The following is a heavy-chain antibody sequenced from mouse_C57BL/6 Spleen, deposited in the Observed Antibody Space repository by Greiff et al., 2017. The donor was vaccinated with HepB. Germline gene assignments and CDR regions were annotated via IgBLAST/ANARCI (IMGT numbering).Heavy chain of an antibody. D-gene: IGHD3-3*01. CDR1: GYTFTSYT. CDR3: ARSLGSGDFDY. V-gene: IGHV1-4*01. J-gene: IGHJ2*01. Sequence: QVHVKQSGAELARPGASVKMSCKASGYTFTSYTMHWVKQRPGQGLEWIGYINPSSGYTKYNQKFKDKATLTADKSSSTAYMQLSSLTSEDSAVYYCARSLGSGDFDYWGQGTTLTVSS. CDR2: INPSSGYT.